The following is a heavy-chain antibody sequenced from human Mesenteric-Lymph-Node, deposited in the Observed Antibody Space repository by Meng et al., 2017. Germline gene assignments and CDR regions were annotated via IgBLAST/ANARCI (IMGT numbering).Heavy chain of an antibody. V-gene: IGHV3-30*01. CDR2: IWYDGSNK. J-gene: IGHJ4*02. Sequence: GGSLRLSCAASGFTFSSYAMHWVRQAPGKGLEWVAVIWYDGSNKYYADSVKGRFTISRDNSKNTLYLQMNSLRAEDTAVYYCARATGYSYGYFPDYWGQGTLVTVSS. CDR3: ARATGYSYGYFPDY. CDR1: GFTFSSYA. D-gene: IGHD5-18*01.